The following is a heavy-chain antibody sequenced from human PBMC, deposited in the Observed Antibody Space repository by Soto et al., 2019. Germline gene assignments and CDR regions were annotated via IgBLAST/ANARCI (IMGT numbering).Heavy chain of an antibody. D-gene: IGHD6-13*01. CDR1: GFTFTKAW. V-gene: IGHV3-15*07. CDR2: SQSKTDAGTI. J-gene: IGHJ4*02. Sequence: DVQLVESGGGLVKPGGSLRLSCAASGFTFTKAWMNWVRRAPGKGLEWVGRSQSKTDAGTIDYAAPVKGRFTNSRDDSEQTMYLQMNSLISEDTAVYYWTTESRGAAAPHLDSWGQGTLVTVSS. CDR3: TTESRGAAAPHLDS.